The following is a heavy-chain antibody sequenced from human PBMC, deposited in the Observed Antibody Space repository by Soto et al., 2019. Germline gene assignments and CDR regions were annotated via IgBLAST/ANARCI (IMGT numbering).Heavy chain of an antibody. D-gene: IGHD1-26*01. J-gene: IGHJ3*02. Sequence: GGSLRLSCAASGFTFTRYSMNWFRQAPGKGLEWVSSISSTTNYIYYGDSMKGRFTISRDNAKNSLYLEMNSLKTEDTAVYYCTTNLRWEQEDVFYIWGKGKMVTVS. CDR2: ISSTTNYI. V-gene: IGHV3-21*03. CDR1: GFTFTRYS. CDR3: TTNLRWEQEDVFYI.